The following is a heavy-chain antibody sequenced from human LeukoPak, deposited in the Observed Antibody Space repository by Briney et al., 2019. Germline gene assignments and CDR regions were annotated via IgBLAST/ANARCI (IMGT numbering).Heavy chain of an antibody. CDR2: ISGSGGST. V-gene: IGHV3-23*01. D-gene: IGHD3-22*01. CDR3: AIVITTFPDFDY. CDR1: GFTFSSYA. J-gene: IGHJ4*02. Sequence: GGSLRLSCAASGFTFSSYAMSWVRQAPGKGPEWVSAISGSGGSTYYADSVKGRFTTSRDNSKNTLYLQMNSLRAEDTAVYYCAIVITTFPDFDYWGQGTLVTVSS.